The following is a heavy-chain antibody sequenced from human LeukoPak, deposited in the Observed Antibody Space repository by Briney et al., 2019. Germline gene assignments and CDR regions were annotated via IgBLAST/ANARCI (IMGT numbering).Heavy chain of an antibody. CDR1: GFTFSSYE. CDR2: ISNSGSII. Sequence: GGSLRLSCAASGFTFSSYEMNWVRQAPGKGLEFISYISNSGSIIYYADSVKGRFTISRDNAKNTLNLQMNSLRAEDTTVYYCARDLGQYYDTSDNWFDPWGQGTLVTVSS. J-gene: IGHJ5*02. D-gene: IGHD3-22*01. CDR3: ARDLGQYYDTSDNWFDP. V-gene: IGHV3-48*03.